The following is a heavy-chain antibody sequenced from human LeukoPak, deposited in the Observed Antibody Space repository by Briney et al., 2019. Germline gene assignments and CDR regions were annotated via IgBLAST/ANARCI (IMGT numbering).Heavy chain of an antibody. Sequence: SETLSLTCTVSGGSISSSSYCWGWIRQPPGKGLEWIGSIYYSGSTYYNPSLKSRVTISVDTSKNQFSLKPSSVTAADTAVYYCARDGSIVVVPELGSAYYHYYYMDVWGKGTTVTVSS. CDR2: IYYSGST. J-gene: IGHJ6*03. CDR1: GGSISSSSYC. D-gene: IGHD2-2*01. CDR3: ARDGSIVVVPELGSAYYHYYYMDV. V-gene: IGHV4-39*07.